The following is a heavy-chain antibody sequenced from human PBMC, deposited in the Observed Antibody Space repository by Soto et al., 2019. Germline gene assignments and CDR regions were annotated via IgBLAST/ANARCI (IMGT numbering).Heavy chain of an antibody. CDR3: ARVDTAMVYFDY. J-gene: IGHJ4*02. V-gene: IGHV4-30-2*01. Sequence: SETLSLTCDVSDGSISSGGYSWSWIRQPPGRGLEWIGYIYHSGSTYYNPSLKSRVTISVDRSKNQFSLKLSSVTAADTAVYYCARVDTAMVYFDYWGQGTLVTVS. CDR2: IYHSGST. CDR1: DGSISSGGYS. D-gene: IGHD5-18*01.